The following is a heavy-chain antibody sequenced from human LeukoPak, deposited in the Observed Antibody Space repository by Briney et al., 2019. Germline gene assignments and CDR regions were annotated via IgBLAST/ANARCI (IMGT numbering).Heavy chain of an antibody. J-gene: IGHJ4*02. V-gene: IGHV3-23*01. CDR3: ARASTMVRGIDY. D-gene: IGHD3-10*01. CDR1: GFTFSSYA. CDR2: ISGSGGST. Sequence: GGSLRLSCAASGFTFSSYAMSWVRQAPGKGLEWVSAISGSGGSTYYADSVKGRFTISRDNSKNTVYLQMNSLRAEDTAVYYCARASTMVRGIDYWGQGTLVTVSS.